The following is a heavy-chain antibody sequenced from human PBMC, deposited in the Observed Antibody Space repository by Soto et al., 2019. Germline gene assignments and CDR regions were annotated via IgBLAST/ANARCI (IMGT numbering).Heavy chain of an antibody. J-gene: IGHJ6*02. V-gene: IGHV4-31*03. CDR3: AREEGMGYGMDV. CDR2: IYYSGST. Sequence: PSETLSLTCTVSGGSISSGGYYWSWIRQHPGKGLEWIGYIYYSGSTYYNPSLKSRVTISVDTSKNQFSLKLSSVTAADTAVYYCAREEGMGYGMDVWGQGTTVTVSS. D-gene: IGHD2-8*01. CDR1: GGSISSGGYY.